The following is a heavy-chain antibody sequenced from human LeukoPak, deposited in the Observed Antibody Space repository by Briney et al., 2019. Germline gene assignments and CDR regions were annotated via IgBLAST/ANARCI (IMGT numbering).Heavy chain of an antibody. V-gene: IGHV1-69*02. Sequence: GASVRVSCKASGGTLITHYISWVRQAPGQGLEWMRRIVPMVGIANYAQKFQGRVTITADRSTNTAYMEVRSLKFEDTAVYYCARHSSRGHYYDFDSWGQGALVTVSA. CDR2: IVPMVGIA. CDR3: ARHSSRGHYYDFDS. D-gene: IGHD3-22*01. CDR1: GGTLITHY. J-gene: IGHJ4*02.